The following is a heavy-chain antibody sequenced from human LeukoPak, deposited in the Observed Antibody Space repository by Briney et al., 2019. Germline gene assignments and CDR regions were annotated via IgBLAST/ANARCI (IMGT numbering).Heavy chain of an antibody. D-gene: IGHD1-26*01. CDR2: ISWDGGST. CDR3: ASSGSYRFDY. J-gene: IGHJ4*02. CDR1: GFTFYDYT. Sequence: PGGSLRLSCAASGFTFYDYTMHWVRQAPGKGLEWVSLISWDGGSTYYADSVKGRFTISRDNGKNSLYLQMNSLRDEDTAVYYCASSGSYRFDYWGQGTLVTVSS. V-gene: IGHV3-43*01.